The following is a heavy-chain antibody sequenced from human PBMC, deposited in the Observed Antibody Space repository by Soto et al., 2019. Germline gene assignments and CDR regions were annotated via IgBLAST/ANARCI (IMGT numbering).Heavy chain of an antibody. CDR1: GFTFSSYA. CDR2: ISYDGSNR. Sequence: PGGSLRLSCVASGFTFSSYAMHWVRQAPGKGLEWVAVISYDGSNRYYADSVKGRSTISRDNSKNTLYLQMNSLRAEDTAVYYCARDTTKRPYSYFDYWGQGILVTVSS. CDR3: ARDTTKRPYSYFDY. D-gene: IGHD4-4*01. V-gene: IGHV3-30-3*01. J-gene: IGHJ4*02.